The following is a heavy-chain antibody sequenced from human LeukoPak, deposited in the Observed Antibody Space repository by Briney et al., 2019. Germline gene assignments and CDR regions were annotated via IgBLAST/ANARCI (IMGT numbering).Heavy chain of an antibody. CDR1: GFTFSSYA. CDR3: ATQYYYNSSGYPYYFDY. J-gene: IGHJ4*02. Sequence: GGSLRLSCVASGFTFSSYAMSWVRQAPGKGLEWVSAISGSGGSTYYADSVKGRFTISRDNSKNTLYLQMNSLRAEDTAVYYCATQYYYNSSGYPYYFDYWGQGTLVTVSS. CDR2: ISGSGGST. V-gene: IGHV3-23*01. D-gene: IGHD3-22*01.